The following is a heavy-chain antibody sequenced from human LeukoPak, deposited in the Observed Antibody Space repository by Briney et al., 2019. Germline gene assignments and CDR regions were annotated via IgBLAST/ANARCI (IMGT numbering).Heavy chain of an antibody. Sequence: PSETLSLTCTVSGGSISSDSYYWGWIRQPPGKGLEWIGEIYHSGSTNYNPSLKSRVTISVDKSKNQFSLKLSSVTAADTAVYYCAREEAARPFYYYYFMDVWGKGTTVTVSS. CDR2: IYHSGST. CDR1: GGSISSDSYY. J-gene: IGHJ6*03. D-gene: IGHD6-6*01. CDR3: AREEAARPFYYYYFMDV. V-gene: IGHV4-39*07.